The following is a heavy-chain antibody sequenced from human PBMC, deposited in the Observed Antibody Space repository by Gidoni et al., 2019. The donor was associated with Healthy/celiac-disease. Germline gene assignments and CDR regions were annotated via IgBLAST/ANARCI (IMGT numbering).Heavy chain of an antibody. Sequence: QVQLQESGPGLVKPSETLSLTCTVSGGSISSYYWSWIRQPPGKGLEWIGYIYYSGSTNYNPSLKSRVTISVDTSKNQFSLKLSSVTAADTAVYYCARHEGGYSYGEPFPFDYWGQGTLVTVSS. CDR3: ARHEGGYSYGEPFPFDY. V-gene: IGHV4-59*08. D-gene: IGHD5-18*01. CDR1: GGSISSYY. J-gene: IGHJ4*02. CDR2: IYYSGST.